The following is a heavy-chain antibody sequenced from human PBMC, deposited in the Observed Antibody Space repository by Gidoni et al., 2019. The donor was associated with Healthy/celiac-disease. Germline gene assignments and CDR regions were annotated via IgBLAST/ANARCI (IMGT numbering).Heavy chain of an antibody. D-gene: IGHD2-15*01. CDR2: IYYSGST. CDR1: GGSISSSSYY. V-gene: IGHV4-39*01. CDR3: ATSDRILFDY. Sequence: QLQLQESGPGLVKPSATLSLTCTVSGGSISSSSYYWGWIRQPPGKGLEWIGSIYYSGSTYYNPSLKSRVTISVDTSKNQFSLKLSSVTAADTAVYYCATSDRILFDYWGQGTLVTVSS. J-gene: IGHJ4*02.